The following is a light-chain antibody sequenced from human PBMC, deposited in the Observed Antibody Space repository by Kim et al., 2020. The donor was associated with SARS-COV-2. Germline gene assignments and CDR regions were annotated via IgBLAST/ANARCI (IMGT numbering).Light chain of an antibody. V-gene: IGKV1-27*01. J-gene: IGKJ1*01. CDR2: GSS. Sequence: SASIGDRVNITCRASHDIGDFLAWYRQKPRRAPELLISGSSNLQSGVPSRFSGAGSGTEFTLTIASLQPEDVATYYCQKYKTAPWTFGQGTKLEI. CDR1: HDIGDF. CDR3: QKYKTAPWT.